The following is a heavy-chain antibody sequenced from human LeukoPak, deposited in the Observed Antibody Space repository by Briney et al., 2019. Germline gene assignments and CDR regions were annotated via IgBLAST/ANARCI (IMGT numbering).Heavy chain of an antibody. D-gene: IGHD2-2*02. V-gene: IGHV3-23*01. CDR2: ISGSGAST. CDR3: AKSRSSSSTSCYNY. CDR1: GFTFSSYA. J-gene: IGHJ4*02. Sequence: HPGGSLRLSCAASGFTFSSYAMSWVRQAPGKGLEWVSAISGSGASTYYADSVKDRYTLSRDDSKNTLYLQMNSLRAEDTAVYYCAKSRSSSSTSCYNYWGQGTLVTVSS.